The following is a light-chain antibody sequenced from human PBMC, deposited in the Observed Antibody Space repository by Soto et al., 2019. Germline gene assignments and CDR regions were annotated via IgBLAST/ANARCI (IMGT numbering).Light chain of an antibody. CDR2: EGS. Sequence: QSALTQPASVSGSPGQSITISCTGTSSDVGSYNLVSWYQQHPGKAPKLMIYEGSKRPSGVSNRFSGSKSGNTASLTISGLQAEDEADYYCCSYAGNSTFVVFGTGTKLTVL. V-gene: IGLV2-23*03. J-gene: IGLJ1*01. CDR3: CSYAGNSTFVV. CDR1: SSDVGSYNL.